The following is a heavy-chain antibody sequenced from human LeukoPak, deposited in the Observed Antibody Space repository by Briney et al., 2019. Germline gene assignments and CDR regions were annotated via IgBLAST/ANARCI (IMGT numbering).Heavy chain of an antibody. CDR1: GYTFNNYA. V-gene: IGHV7-4-1*02. CDR3: ATSYYYGSGSYPVDAFDI. CDR2: INTNTGNP. D-gene: IGHD3-10*01. J-gene: IGHJ3*02. Sequence: ASVNVSCKASGYTFNNYAMNWVRQAPGQGLEWMGWINTNTGNPTYAQGFTGPFVFSLDTSVSTAYLQISSLKAEDTAVYYCATSYYYGSGSYPVDAFDIWGQGTMVTVSS.